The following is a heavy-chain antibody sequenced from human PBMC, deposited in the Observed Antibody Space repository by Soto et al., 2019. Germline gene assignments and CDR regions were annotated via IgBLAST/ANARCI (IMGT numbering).Heavy chain of an antibody. J-gene: IGHJ6*02. Sequence: GGSLRLSCAASGFTFSTYPMNWVRHAPGKGLEWVTGISGSGISTYYADSVKGRFTISRDNSKNTVFLQMNSLRAEDTALYYCVKFPMITASYYYYDMDVWGLGTTVTV. CDR3: VKFPMITASYYYYDMDV. D-gene: IGHD3-16*01. CDR1: GFTFSTYP. CDR2: ISGSGIST. V-gene: IGHV3-23*01.